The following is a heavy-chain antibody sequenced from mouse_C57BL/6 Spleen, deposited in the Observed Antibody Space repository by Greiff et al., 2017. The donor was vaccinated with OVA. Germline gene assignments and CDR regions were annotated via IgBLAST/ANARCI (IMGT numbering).Heavy chain of an antibody. J-gene: IGHJ3*01. CDR1: GYTFTDYE. Sequence: QVQLKQSGAELVRPGASVTLSCKASGYTFTDYEMHWVKQTPVHGLEWIGAIDPETGGTAYNQKFKGKAILTADKSSSTAYMELRSLTSEDSAVYYCTRGSYYGEGFAYWGQGTLVTVSA. D-gene: IGHD1-1*01. CDR3: TRGSYYGEGFAY. V-gene: IGHV1-15*01. CDR2: IDPETGGT.